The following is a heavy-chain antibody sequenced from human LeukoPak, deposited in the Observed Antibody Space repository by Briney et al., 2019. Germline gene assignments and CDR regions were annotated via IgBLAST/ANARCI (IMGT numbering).Heavy chain of an antibody. Sequence: ASVKVSCKASGYTFTGYYMHWVRQAPGQGLEWMGWINPNSGGTNYAQKFQGRVTMTRDTSISTAYMELSRLRSDDTAVYYCARAFRMYALHNWFDPWGQGTLVTVSS. V-gene: IGHV1-2*02. CDR3: ARAFRMYALHNWFDP. CDR2: INPNSGGT. D-gene: IGHD2-8*01. CDR1: GYTFTGYY. J-gene: IGHJ5*02.